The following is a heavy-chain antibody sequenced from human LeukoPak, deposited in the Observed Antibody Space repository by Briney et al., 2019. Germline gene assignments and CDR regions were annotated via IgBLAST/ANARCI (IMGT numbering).Heavy chain of an antibody. D-gene: IGHD3-3*01. CDR2: IWYDGSNK. Sequence: GGSLRLSCAASGFTFSSYGMHWVRQAPGKGLEWVAVIWYDGSNKYYADSVKGRFTISRDNSKNTLYLQMNSLRAEDTAVYYCARLDYDFWSGRRYFDYWGQGTLVTVSS. V-gene: IGHV3-33*08. J-gene: IGHJ4*02. CDR1: GFTFSSYG. CDR3: ARLDYDFWSGRRYFDY.